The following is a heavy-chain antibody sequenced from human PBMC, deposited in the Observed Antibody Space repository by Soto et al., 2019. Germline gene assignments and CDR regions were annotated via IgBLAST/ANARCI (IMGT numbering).Heavy chain of an antibody. D-gene: IGHD2-2*01. V-gene: IGHV3-73*02. CDR3: TRRKDCSSTSCSSDGMDV. J-gene: IGHJ6*02. CDR2: IRSKANSYAT. Sequence: EVQLVESGGGLVQPGGSLKLSCAASGFTFSGSAMHWVRQASGKGLEWVGRIRSKANSYATAYAASVKGRFTISRDDSKNTAYLQMNSLKTEDTAVYYCTRRKDCSSTSCSSDGMDVWGQGTTVTVSS. CDR1: GFTFSGSA.